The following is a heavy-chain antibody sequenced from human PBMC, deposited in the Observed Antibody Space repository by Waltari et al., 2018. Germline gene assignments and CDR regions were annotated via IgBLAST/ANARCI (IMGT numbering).Heavy chain of an antibody. D-gene: IGHD1-1*01. CDR3: ARDTTPVDY. CDR2: IMVSSRTI. CDR1: GFIFSTYS. Sequence: EVQLVESGGGLVQPGGSLRLSCAASGFIFSTYSMNWVRQAPGKGLEWRSYIMVSSRTIYYSGSVKGRFTISRDNAKNSLYLNMNSLRAEDTAIYYCARDTTPVDYRRQGTLVTVSS. J-gene: IGHJ4*02. V-gene: IGHV3-48*04.